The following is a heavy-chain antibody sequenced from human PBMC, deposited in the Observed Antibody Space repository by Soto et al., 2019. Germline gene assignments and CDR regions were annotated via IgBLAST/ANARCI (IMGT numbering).Heavy chain of an antibody. CDR2: INPNSGGT. V-gene: IGHV1-2*04. J-gene: IGHJ4*02. Sequence: ASVKVSCKASGYTFTGYYMHWVRQAPGQGLEWMGWINPNSGGTNYAQKFQGWVTMTRDTSISTAYMELSRLRSDDTAVYYCARAHWGGDCYSGVDYWGQGTLVTVSS. CDR3: ARAHWGGDCYSGVDY. CDR1: GYTFTGYY. D-gene: IGHD2-21*02.